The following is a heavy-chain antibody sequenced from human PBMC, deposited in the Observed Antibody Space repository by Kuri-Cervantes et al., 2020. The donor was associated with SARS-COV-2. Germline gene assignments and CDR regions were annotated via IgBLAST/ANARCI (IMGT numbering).Heavy chain of an antibody. CDR2: IYYSGST. D-gene: IGHD3-16*01. CDR1: GGSISSSSYY. J-gene: IGHJ3*02. CDR3: ARLGGDRAFDI. V-gene: IGHV4-39*07. Sequence: ESLKISCTVSGGSISSSSYYWGWIRQPPGKGLEWIGSIYYSGSTYYNPSLKSRVTISVDTSKNQFSLKLSSVTAADTAVYYCARLGGDRAFDIWGQGTMVTVSS.